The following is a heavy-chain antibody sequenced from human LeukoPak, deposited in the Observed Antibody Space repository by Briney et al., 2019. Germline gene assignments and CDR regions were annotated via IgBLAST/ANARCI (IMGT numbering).Heavy chain of an antibody. D-gene: IGHD3-3*01. Sequence: SETLSLTCTVSGGSISSSSYYWGWIRQPPGKGLEWIGSMYYSGSTYYNPSLKSRVTISVDTSNNQFSLKLSSVSAADTAVYYCARLSYYDLWGGYYMGFDYWGQGTLVTVSS. CDR3: ARLSYYDLWGGYYMGFDY. CDR1: GGSISSSSYY. CDR2: MYYSGST. V-gene: IGHV4-39*01. J-gene: IGHJ4*02.